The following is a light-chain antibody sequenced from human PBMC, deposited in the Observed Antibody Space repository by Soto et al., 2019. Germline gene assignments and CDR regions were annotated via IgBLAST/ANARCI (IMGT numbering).Light chain of an antibody. Sequence: DIPMTQSPSSLSASVGDRVTITCQASQDINDXXXWXXXXPGKAPKLLIYDASNLETGVPSRFSGSGSGAYFTFTISSLQPEDIATYYCQQYDNLYTFGQGTKLEIK. CDR1: QDINDX. CDR2: DAS. CDR3: QQYDNLYT. J-gene: IGKJ2*01. V-gene: IGKV1-33*01.